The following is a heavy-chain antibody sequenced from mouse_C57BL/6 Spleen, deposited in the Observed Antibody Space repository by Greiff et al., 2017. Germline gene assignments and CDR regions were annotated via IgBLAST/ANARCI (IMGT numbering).Heavy chain of an antibody. Sequence: EVMLVESGGGLVKPGGSLKLSCAASGFTFSDYGMHWVRQAPEKGLEWVAYISSGSSTIYYADTVKGRFTISRDNAKNTLFLQMTSLRSEDTAMYYCAIPFITTVVATDFDVWGTGTTVTVSS. D-gene: IGHD1-1*01. CDR1: GFTFSDYG. CDR2: ISSGSSTI. J-gene: IGHJ1*03. V-gene: IGHV5-17*01. CDR3: AIPFITTVVATDFDV.